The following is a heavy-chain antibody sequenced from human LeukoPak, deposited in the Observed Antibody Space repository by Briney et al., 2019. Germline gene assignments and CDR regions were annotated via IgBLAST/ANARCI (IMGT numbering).Heavy chain of an antibody. CDR3: ARHFNSGTFPLDH. Sequence: SETLSLTCSVSGGSISGYYWSWMRQSPGKGLEWIAYIHYTGTINYNPSLRSRVTISVDTSKNELSLKLRSATAADTAVYYCARHFNSGTFPLDHWGQGTLVTVSS. V-gene: IGHV4-59*08. CDR1: GGSISGYY. CDR2: IHYTGTI. D-gene: IGHD3-10*01. J-gene: IGHJ4*02.